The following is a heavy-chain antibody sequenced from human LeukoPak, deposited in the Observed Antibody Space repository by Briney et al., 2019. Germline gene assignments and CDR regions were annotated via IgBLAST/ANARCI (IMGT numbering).Heavy chain of an antibody. CDR2: ISGSGGNT. CDR3: AKGYSYGYGLNRDFDY. V-gene: IGHV3-23*01. D-gene: IGHD5-18*01. CDR1: GFTFSSYA. Sequence: PGGSLRLSCAASGFTFSSYAMSWVRQAPGKGLEWVSAISGSGGNTYYADSVKGRFTISRDNSKNTLYLQMNSLRAEDTAVYYGAKGYSYGYGLNRDFDYWGQGTLVTVSS. J-gene: IGHJ4*02.